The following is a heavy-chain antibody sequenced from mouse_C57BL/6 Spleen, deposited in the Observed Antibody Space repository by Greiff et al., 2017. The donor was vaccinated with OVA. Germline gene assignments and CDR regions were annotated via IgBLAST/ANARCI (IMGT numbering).Heavy chain of an antibody. D-gene: IGHD4-1*01. CDR1: GYNFTGYY. Sequence: EVQLQQPGAELVKPGASVKLSCTASGYNFTGYYMHWVKQRTEQGLEWIGRIDPEDGETNYAPKFKGKATITADTSSSTAYMQLSSLTSEDTAVYYSASSWDGAYWGQGTLVTVSA. CDR3: ASSWDGAY. V-gene: IGHV14-2*01. CDR2: IDPEDGET. J-gene: IGHJ3*01.